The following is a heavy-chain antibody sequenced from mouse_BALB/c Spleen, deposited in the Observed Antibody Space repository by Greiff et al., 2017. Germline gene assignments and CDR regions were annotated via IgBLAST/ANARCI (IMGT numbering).Heavy chain of an antibody. D-gene: IGHD1-1*01. V-gene: IGHV5-9-4*01. J-gene: IGHJ1*01. CDR2: ISSGGSYT. CDR1: GFTFSSYA. Sequence: EVQRVESGGGLVKPGGSLKLSCAASGFTFSSYAMSWVRQSPEKRLEWVAEISSGGSYTYYPDTVTGRFTISRDNAKNTLYLEMSSLRSEDTAMYYCARDGSSYWYFDVWGAGTTVTVSS. CDR3: ARDGSSYWYFDV.